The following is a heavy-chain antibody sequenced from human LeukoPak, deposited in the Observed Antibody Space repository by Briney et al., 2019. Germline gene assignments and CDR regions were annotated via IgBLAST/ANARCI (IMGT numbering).Heavy chain of an antibody. V-gene: IGHV3-30*03. J-gene: IGHJ4*02. D-gene: IGHD4-11*01. Sequence: PGGSLRLSCAASGFTFSSYGMHWVRQAPGKGLEWVAGISFDGSDKYSADSVKGRFTISRDNSKNTLFLHMNILRPEDTAVYYCARDLHDYSSDYWGQGTLVTVSS. CDR2: ISFDGSDK. CDR1: GFTFSSYG. CDR3: ARDLHDYSSDY.